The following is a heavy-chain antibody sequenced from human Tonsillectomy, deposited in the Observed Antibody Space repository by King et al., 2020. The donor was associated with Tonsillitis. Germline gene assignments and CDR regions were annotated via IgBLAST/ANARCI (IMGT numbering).Heavy chain of an antibody. CDR3: AREGARERGGIVIGPDTGLGYDGFDI. CDR2: IIPIFGTA. CDR1: GGTFSTYA. J-gene: IGHJ3*02. V-gene: IGHV1-69*01. D-gene: IGHD3-16*02. Sequence: QLVQSGAEVKKPGSSVKVSCKPSGGTFSTYAISWVRQAPGQGLEWMGGIIPIFGTANYAQKFQGRVTITADESTSTAYMELSSLRSDDTAVYYCAREGARERGGIVIGPDTGLGYDGFDIWGQGTMVTVSS.